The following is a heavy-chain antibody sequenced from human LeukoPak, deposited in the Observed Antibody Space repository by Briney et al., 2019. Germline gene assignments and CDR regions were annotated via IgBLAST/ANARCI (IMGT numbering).Heavy chain of an antibody. J-gene: IGHJ3*02. Sequence: PSETLSLTCTVSGGSVSSGSYYWSWIRQPPGKALEWIGYIYYRGNTNYNPSLKSRVTISVDTSKNQFSLKLSSVTAADTAVYYCAATPRGITVVGAFDIWGQGTMVTVSS. CDR3: AATPRGITVVGAFDI. CDR1: GGSVSSGSYY. D-gene: IGHD4-23*01. V-gene: IGHV4-61*01. CDR2: IYYRGNT.